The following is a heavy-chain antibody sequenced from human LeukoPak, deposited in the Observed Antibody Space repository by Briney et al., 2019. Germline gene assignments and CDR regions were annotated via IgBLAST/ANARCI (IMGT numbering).Heavy chain of an antibody. CDR3: ARLPHNSIWYFDF. Sequence: PSETLSLTCTVSGGSISNYYWSRIRQPAGKGLEWIGHIYISGTTNYNPSLKSRVTISVDKSKNQFSLNLRSVTAADTAVYYCARLPHNSIWYFDFWGQGTLVTVSS. D-gene: IGHD3-3*02. V-gene: IGHV4-4*07. CDR1: GGSISNYY. CDR2: IYISGTT. J-gene: IGHJ4*02.